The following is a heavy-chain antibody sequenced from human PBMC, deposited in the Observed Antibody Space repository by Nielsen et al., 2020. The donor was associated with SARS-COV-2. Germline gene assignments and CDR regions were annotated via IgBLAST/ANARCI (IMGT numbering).Heavy chain of an antibody. CDR2: IYYSGST. Sequence: SETLSLTCTVSGGSISSSSYYWGWIRQPPGKGLEWIGRIYYSGSTYYNPSLKSRVTISVDTSKNQFSLKLSSVTAADTAVYYCARHMVVPAGKNNWFDPWGQGTLVTVSS. CDR1: GGSISSSSYY. V-gene: IGHV4-39*01. CDR3: ARHMVVPAGKNNWFDP. D-gene: IGHD2-2*01. J-gene: IGHJ5*02.